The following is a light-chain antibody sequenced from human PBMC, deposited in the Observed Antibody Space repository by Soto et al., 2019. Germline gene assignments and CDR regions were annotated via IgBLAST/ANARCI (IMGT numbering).Light chain of an antibody. CDR2: AAS. CDR3: QQLNSYPIT. J-gene: IGKJ5*01. Sequence: IQLTQSPSALSASVGDRVTITCRASQGINTFLAWYQQKAGKAPKLLIYAASTLQSGVPSRFSGSGSGTDFTLTISSLQSEDFATYYCQQLNSYPITFGQGTRPEIK. CDR1: QGINTF. V-gene: IGKV1-9*01.